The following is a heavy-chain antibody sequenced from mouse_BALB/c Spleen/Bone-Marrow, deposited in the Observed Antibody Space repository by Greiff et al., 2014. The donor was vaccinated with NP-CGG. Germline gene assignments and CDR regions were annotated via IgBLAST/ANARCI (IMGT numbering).Heavy chain of an antibody. V-gene: IGHV1-5*01. D-gene: IGHD2-2*01. Sequence: VQLKESGTVLARPGASVKMSCKASGYSFTSYWMHWVKQRPGQGLEWIGAIYPGNSDTSYNQKFKGKAKLTAVTSTSTAYMELSSLTNDDSAVYYCANGYGYYAIDYWGQGTSLTVSS. CDR1: GYSFTSYW. CDR2: IYPGNSDT. J-gene: IGHJ4*01. CDR3: ANGYGYYAIDY.